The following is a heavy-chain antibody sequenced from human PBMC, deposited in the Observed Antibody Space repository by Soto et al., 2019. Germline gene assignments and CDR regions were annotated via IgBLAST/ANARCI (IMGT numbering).Heavy chain of an antibody. CDR2: IYYTGST. CDR3: ARGTDIAIAPAKGAFDF. V-gene: IGHV4-31*02. D-gene: IGHD3-9*01. Sequence: WTWIRQFPEKGLEWIGYIYYTGSTYYNPSLAGRLTISSVTSKNQFSLKLDSVTAADTGVYYCARGTDIAIAPAKGAFDFWGPGTLVTVS. J-gene: IGHJ4*02.